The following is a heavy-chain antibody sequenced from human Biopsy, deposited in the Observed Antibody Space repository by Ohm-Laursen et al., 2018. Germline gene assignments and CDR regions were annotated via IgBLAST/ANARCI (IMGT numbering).Heavy chain of an antibody. CDR1: GYTLTELS. J-gene: IGHJ4*02. Sequence: ASVKVSCKVSGYTLTELSMHWVRQAHGKGLEWMGGFAPENGKTVYAQNFQARVSMTEDTSTDTAYMELRSLRSEDTAVYYCAADINVWNVNYWGQGTQVTVSS. V-gene: IGHV1-24*01. CDR2: FAPENGKT. D-gene: IGHD1-1*01. CDR3: AADINVWNVNY.